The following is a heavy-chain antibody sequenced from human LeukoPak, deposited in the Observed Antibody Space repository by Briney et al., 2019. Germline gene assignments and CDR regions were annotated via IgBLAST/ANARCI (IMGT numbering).Heavy chain of an antibody. V-gene: IGHV1-69*05. D-gene: IGHD2-15*01. Sequence: ASVKVSCKASGGTFSSYAISGVRQAPGQGLEWMGRIIPIFGTANYAQKFQGRVTITTDESTSTAYMELSSLRSEDTAVYYCATGILGGSTTFDYWGQGTLVTVSS. CDR3: ATGILGGSTTFDY. J-gene: IGHJ4*02. CDR1: GGTFSSYA. CDR2: IIPIFGTA.